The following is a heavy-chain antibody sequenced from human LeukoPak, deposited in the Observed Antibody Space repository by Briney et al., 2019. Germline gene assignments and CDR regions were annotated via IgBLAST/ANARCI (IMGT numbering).Heavy chain of an antibody. CDR2: INHSGST. CDR3: ARGASESATWIQLWECLYNWFDP. D-gene: IGHD5-18*01. Sequence: SETLSLTCAVYGGSFSGYYWSWIRQPPGKGLEWIGEINHSGSTNYNPSLKSRVTISVDTSKNQFSLKLSSVTAADTAVYYCARGASESATWIQLWECLYNWFDPWGQGTLVTVSS. J-gene: IGHJ5*02. CDR1: GGSFSGYY. V-gene: IGHV4-34*01.